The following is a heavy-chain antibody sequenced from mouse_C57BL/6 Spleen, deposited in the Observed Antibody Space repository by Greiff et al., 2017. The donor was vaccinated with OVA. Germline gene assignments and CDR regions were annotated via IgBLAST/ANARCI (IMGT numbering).Heavy chain of an antibody. CDR1: GYTFTSYW. J-gene: IGHJ4*01. CDR2: IDPNSGGT. V-gene: IGHV1-72*01. D-gene: IGHD1-1*01. CDR3: ARDYGSSYGAMDY. Sequence: QVQLQQPGAELVKPGASVKLSCKASGYTFTSYWMHWVKQRPGRSLEWIGRIDPNSGGTKYNEKFKSKATLTVDKPSSTAYMQLSSLTSEDSAVYYCARDYGSSYGAMDYWGQGTSVTVSS.